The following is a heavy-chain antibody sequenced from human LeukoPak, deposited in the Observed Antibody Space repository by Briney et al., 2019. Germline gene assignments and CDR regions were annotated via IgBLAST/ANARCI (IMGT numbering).Heavy chain of an antibody. V-gene: IGHV3-23*01. CDR2: ITGSGGTT. D-gene: IGHD3-3*01. Sequence: PGGSLRLSCAASGFTFSSYAMSWVRRAPGKGLEWVSLITGSGGTTYYADSVKGRFFISRDSSKNTLYLQMNSLRAEDTAIYYCAKDREPSNYDFWSDYYRDSGYFDNWGQGTPVTVPS. J-gene: IGHJ4*02. CDR3: AKDREPSNYDFWSDYYRDSGYFDN. CDR1: GFTFSSYA.